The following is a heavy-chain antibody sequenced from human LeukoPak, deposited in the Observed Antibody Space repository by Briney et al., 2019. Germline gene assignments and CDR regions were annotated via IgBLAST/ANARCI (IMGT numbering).Heavy chain of an antibody. Sequence: GGSLRLSCAASGVTFSSYAMHWVRQAPGKGLEWVAVISYDGTNKYYADSVQGRLTIYRDNSKNTLYLQMNSLRAEDTAVYYCAKAPYDFVGDMDVWGKGTTVTVSS. J-gene: IGHJ6*03. V-gene: IGHV3-30-3*01. D-gene: IGHD1-1*01. CDR1: GVTFSSYA. CDR3: AKAPYDFVGDMDV. CDR2: ISYDGTNK.